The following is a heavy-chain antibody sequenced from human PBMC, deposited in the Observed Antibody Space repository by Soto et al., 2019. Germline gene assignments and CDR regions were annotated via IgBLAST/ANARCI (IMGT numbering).Heavy chain of an antibody. D-gene: IGHD3-22*01. Sequence: GASVKVSCKASGYTFTSYGISWVRQAPGQGLEWMAWINTYTGKTNYAQNLQGRVTVTTDASTTTAYMELRSLRSEDTAVYYCARTSGYYLYDYWGQGTLVTVSS. V-gene: IGHV1-18*01. CDR1: GYTFTSYG. CDR3: ARTSGYYLYDY. J-gene: IGHJ4*02. CDR2: INTYTGKT.